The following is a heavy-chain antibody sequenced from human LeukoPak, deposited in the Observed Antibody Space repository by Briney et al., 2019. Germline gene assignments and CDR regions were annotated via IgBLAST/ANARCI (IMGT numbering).Heavy chain of an antibody. D-gene: IGHD6-19*01. J-gene: IGHJ4*02. CDR3: ARGHRARPRAVAGTGEDY. V-gene: IGHV1-69*05. CDR2: IIPIFGTA. Sequence: SVKVSCKSSGGTFSSYAISWVRQAPGQGLEWMGRIIPIFGTANYAQKFQGRVTITTDESTSTAYMELSSLRSEDTAVYYCARGHRARPRAVAGTGEDYWGQGTLVTVSS. CDR1: GGTFSSYA.